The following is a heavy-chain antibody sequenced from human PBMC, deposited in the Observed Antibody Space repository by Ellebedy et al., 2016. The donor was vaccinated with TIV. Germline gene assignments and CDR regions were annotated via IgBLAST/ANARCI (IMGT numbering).Heavy chain of an antibody. J-gene: IGHJ4*02. D-gene: IGHD3-10*01. V-gene: IGHV1-24*01. CDR3: ARDGGITMVRGVIVL. Sequence: ASVKVSXXVSGYTLTELSMHWVRQAPGKGLEWMGGFDPEDGETIYAQKFQGRVTMTEDTSTDTAYMELSSLRSEDTAVYYCARDGGITMVRGVIVLWGQGTLVTVSS. CDR1: GYTLTELS. CDR2: FDPEDGET.